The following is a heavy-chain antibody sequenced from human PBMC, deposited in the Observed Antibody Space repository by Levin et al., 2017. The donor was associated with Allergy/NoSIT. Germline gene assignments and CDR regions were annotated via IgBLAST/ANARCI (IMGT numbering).Heavy chain of an antibody. J-gene: IGHJ6*02. CDR1: GFTFDDYA. Sequence: GGSLRLSCAASGFTFDDYAMHWVRQGPGKGLEWVSIIDWNSGTVDYADSVKGRFTISRDNAKNSVYLEMNALSAEDTALYYCVKGFGATVPSGMDVWGPGTTVIVSS. CDR3: VKGFGATVPSGMDV. D-gene: IGHD1-26*01. CDR2: IDWNSGTV. V-gene: IGHV3-9*01.